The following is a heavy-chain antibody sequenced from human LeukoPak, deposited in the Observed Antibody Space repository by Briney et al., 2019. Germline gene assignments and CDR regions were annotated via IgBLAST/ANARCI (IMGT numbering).Heavy chain of an antibody. V-gene: IGHV3-33*06. CDR3: AKDTAVQFLEPAF. CDR2: TWFDRSVK. D-gene: IGHD3-3*01. CDR1: GFTFNTFG. J-gene: IGHJ4*02. Sequence: GGSLRLSCAASGFTFNTFGMHWVRQAPGQGLEWVAATWFDRSVKYYSDAVKGRFTISRDNSLNTLYLQMNSLRVEDTATYYCAKDTAVQFLEPAFWGQGTLVTVSS.